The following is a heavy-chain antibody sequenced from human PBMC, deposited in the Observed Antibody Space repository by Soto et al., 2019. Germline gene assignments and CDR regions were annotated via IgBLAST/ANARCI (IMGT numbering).Heavy chain of an antibody. J-gene: IGHJ5*02. CDR3: AGDLRMEGIAAAGAQGGFDP. Sequence: QVQLQESGPGLVKPSQTLSLTCTVSGGSISRGGYYWSWIRQHPGKGLEWMGSIYYSGSTYYNPALKSRVTISVDTSKNQFSLKLSSVTAADTAVYYCAGDLRMEGIAAAGAQGGFDPWGQGTLVTFSS. D-gene: IGHD6-13*01. CDR1: GGSISRGGYY. V-gene: IGHV4-31*03. CDR2: IYYSGST.